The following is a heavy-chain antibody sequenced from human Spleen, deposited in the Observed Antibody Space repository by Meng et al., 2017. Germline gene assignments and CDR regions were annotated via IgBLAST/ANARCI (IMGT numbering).Heavy chain of an antibody. J-gene: IGHJ4*02. Sequence: QGAGPGRAKPSESLSLPCAVSGGSIGNYYCSWIRQPPDKGLEWIGYIHYSGSTNYNPSLTSRVTISVDTSKNQFSLKLSSVTAADTAIYYCARGSSTTLPPNYWGQGTLVTVSS. CDR2: IHYSGST. V-gene: IGHV4-59*01. CDR3: ARGSSTTLPPNY. CDR1: GGSIGNYY. D-gene: IGHD4-11*01.